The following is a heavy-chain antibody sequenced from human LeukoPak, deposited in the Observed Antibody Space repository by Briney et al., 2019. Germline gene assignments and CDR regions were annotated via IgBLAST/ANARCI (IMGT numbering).Heavy chain of an antibody. CDR3: AKGSVDTAMAIDY. Sequence: GGSLRLSCAASGFTFSSYGMHWVRQAPGKGLEWVAVISYDGSNKYYADAVKGRFTISRDNSKNTLYLQMNSLRAEDTAVYYCAKGSVDTAMAIDYWGQGTLVTVSS. CDR1: GFTFSSYG. V-gene: IGHV3-30*18. CDR2: ISYDGSNK. J-gene: IGHJ4*02. D-gene: IGHD5-18*01.